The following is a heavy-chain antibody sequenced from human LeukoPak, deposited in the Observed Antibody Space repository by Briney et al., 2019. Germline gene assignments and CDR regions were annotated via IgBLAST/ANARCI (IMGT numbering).Heavy chain of an antibody. Sequence: SETLSLTCTVSGGSISSSSYYWGWIRQPPGKGLEWIGSIYYSGSTYYNPSLKSRVTVSVDTSKNQFSLKLSSVTAADTAVYYCASATYYYDGSEPRYYYYGMDVWGQGTTVTVSS. CDR1: GGSISSSSYY. D-gene: IGHD3-22*01. CDR3: ASATYYYDGSEPRYYYYGMDV. CDR2: IYYSGST. J-gene: IGHJ6*02. V-gene: IGHV4-39*01.